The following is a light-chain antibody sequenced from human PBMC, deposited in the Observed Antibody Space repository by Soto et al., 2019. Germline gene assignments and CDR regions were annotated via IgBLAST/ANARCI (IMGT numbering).Light chain of an antibody. V-gene: IGKV1-5*03. Sequence: DIQLTQSPSTLSASLGDRATLTCRASQSVSSSLAWYQQKPGKAPKLLIYKASSRESGVPSRFSGSGSGTEFTLTISSLQPDDFAVYYCQQYSSYSMTFGQGTKVDIK. J-gene: IGKJ1*01. CDR2: KAS. CDR3: QQYSSYSMT. CDR1: QSVSSS.